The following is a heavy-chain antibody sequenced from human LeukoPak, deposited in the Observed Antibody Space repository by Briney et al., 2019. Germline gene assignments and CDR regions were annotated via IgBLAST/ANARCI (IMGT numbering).Heavy chain of an antibody. V-gene: IGHV4-39*07. J-gene: IGHJ4*02. CDR1: GGSISSSSSYY. CDR2: IYYTGSA. D-gene: IGHD6-13*01. Sequence: SETLSLTCTVPGGSISSSSSYYWGWIRQPPGKGLEWIGNIYYTGSAYYSPSLKSRVTISVDTPRNQFSLRLSSVTAGDTAVYYCARAPGIAAAGTHFDFWGQGTLVTVSS. CDR3: ARAPGIAAAGTHFDF.